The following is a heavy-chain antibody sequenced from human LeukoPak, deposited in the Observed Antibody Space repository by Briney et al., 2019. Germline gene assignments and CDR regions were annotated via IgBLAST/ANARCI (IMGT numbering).Heavy chain of an antibody. J-gene: IGHJ4*02. V-gene: IGHV3-30*03. CDR2: ISYDGSNK. Sequence: GGSLRLSCAASGFTFSSYGMHWVRQAPGKGLEWVAVISYDGSNKYHADSVKGRFTISRDNSKNTLYLQMNSLRAEDTAVYYCATSVGYDSSGSPYFDYWGQGTLVTVSS. D-gene: IGHD3-22*01. CDR1: GFTFSSYG. CDR3: ATSVGYDSSGSPYFDY.